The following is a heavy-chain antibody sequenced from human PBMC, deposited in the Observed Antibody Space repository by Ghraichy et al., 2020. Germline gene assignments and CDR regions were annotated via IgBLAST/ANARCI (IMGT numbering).Heavy chain of an antibody. CDR2: IKEDGSDK. V-gene: IGHV3-7*01. Sequence: GGSLRLSCAASGFTFSDYYMTWVRQAPGKGLEWVANIKEDGSDKFYVDSVKGRFTISRDNAKNSLFLQMNNLRAEDTAVYYCARDGGTMMTVVTGFDYWGQGTVVTVSS. CDR3: ARDGGTMMTVVTGFDY. D-gene: IGHD3-22*01. J-gene: IGHJ4*02. CDR1: GFTFSDYY.